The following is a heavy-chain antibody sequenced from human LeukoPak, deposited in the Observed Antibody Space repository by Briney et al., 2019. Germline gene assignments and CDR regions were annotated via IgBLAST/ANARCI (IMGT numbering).Heavy chain of an antibody. Sequence: SVKVSCKASGFTFTSSAMQWVRQARGQRLEWIGWIVVGSGNTNYAQKFQERVTLTRDMSTSTAYMELSSLRSEDTAVYYCARDLVGSHTGYSSGAWDYWGQGTLVTVSS. J-gene: IGHJ4*02. CDR2: IVVGSGNT. D-gene: IGHD3-9*01. CDR3: ARDLVGSHTGYSSGAWDY. CDR1: GFTFTSSA. V-gene: IGHV1-58*02.